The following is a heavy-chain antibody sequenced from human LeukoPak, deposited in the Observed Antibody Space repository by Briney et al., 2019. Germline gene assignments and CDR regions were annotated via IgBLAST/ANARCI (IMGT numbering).Heavy chain of an antibody. D-gene: IGHD2-21*02. Sequence: PGGSLRLSCAASRFTFSSYSMNWIRQAPGKGLEWVAFIRYDGSNKYYADSVKGRFTISRDNSKNTLYLQMNSLRAEDTAVYYCARDRYCGGDCYWITFDYWGQGTLVTVSS. CDR1: RFTFSSYS. CDR2: IRYDGSNK. J-gene: IGHJ4*02. V-gene: IGHV3-30*02. CDR3: ARDRYCGGDCYWITFDY.